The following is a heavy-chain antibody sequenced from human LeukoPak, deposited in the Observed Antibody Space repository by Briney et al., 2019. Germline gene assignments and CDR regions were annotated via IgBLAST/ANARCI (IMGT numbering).Heavy chain of an antibody. J-gene: IGHJ4*02. CDR1: GGSISSSSYY. D-gene: IGHD4-23*01. CDR3: ASLYGGKRGY. CDR2: INHSGST. Sequence: SETLSLTCTVSGGSISSSSYYWGRIRQPPGKGLEWIGEINHSGSTNYNPSLKSRVTISVDTSKNQFSLKLSSVTAADTAVYYCASLYGGKRGYWGQGTLVTVSS. V-gene: IGHV4-39*07.